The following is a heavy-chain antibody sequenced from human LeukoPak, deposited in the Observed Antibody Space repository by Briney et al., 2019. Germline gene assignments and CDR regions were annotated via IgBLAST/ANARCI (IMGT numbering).Heavy chain of an antibody. CDR1: GGSISSYY. Sequence: SETLSLTCTVSGGSISSYYSSWIRQPPGKGLERIGYIYYSGSTNYSPSLKSRVTMSVDTSKNHFSLKLTSVTAADTAVYYCARENSISTPVTWFDPWGQGTLVTVSS. CDR3: ARENSISTPVTWFDP. D-gene: IGHD1-7*01. J-gene: IGHJ5*02. CDR2: IYYSGST. V-gene: IGHV4-59*12.